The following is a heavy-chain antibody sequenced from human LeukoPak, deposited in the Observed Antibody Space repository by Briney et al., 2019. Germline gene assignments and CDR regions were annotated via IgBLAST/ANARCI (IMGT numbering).Heavy chain of an antibody. V-gene: IGHV1-2*02. Sequence: ASVKLSCKAFGYTFTGYYMHWVRQAPGQGPEWMGCINPNSGGTNYAQMFQGRVTMTRDTSISTVYMELSRLRSDDTAVFYCARGLAAALGYFDYWGQGTLVTVSS. D-gene: IGHD2-15*01. CDR2: INPNSGGT. CDR1: GYTFTGYY. CDR3: ARGLAAALGYFDY. J-gene: IGHJ4*02.